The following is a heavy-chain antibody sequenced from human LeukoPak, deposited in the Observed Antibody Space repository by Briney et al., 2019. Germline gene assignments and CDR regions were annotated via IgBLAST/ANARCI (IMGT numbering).Heavy chain of an antibody. D-gene: IGHD4-17*01. J-gene: IGHJ6*03. V-gene: IGHV4-59*01. CDR2: IYYSGGT. CDR3: ATSLGADYGDLNYYYYMDV. CDR1: GGSISSYY. Sequence: SETLSLTCTVSGGSISSYYWSWIRQPPGKGLEWIGYIYYSGGTNYNPSLKSRVTISVDTSKNQFSLKLSSVTAADTAVYYCATSLGADYGDLNYYYYMDVWGKGTTVTVSS.